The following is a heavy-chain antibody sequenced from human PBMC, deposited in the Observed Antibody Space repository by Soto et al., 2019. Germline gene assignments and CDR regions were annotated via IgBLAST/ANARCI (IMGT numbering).Heavy chain of an antibody. CDR3: ARRGGSSSWPLDY. J-gene: IGHJ4*02. D-gene: IGHD6-13*01. Sequence: GGSLRLSCAASGFTFSSYSMNWVRQAPGKGLEWVSSISSSSSYIYYADSVKGRLTISRDNAKNSLYLQMNSLRAEDTAVYYCARRGGSSSWPLDYWGQGTLVTVSS. CDR2: ISSSSSYI. CDR1: GFTFSSYS. V-gene: IGHV3-21*01.